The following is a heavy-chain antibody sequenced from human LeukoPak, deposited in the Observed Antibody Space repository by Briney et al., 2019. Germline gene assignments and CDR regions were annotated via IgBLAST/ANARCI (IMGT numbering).Heavy chain of an antibody. CDR3: ARTALHPFGNYGMDV. CDR1: GGSVSSGNYY. D-gene: IGHD3-16*01. J-gene: IGHJ6*02. Sequence: SETLSLTCTVSGGSVSSGNYYWSWIRQPPGKGLDWVGYIYYSGSTNYNPSLKSRVTISVDTSKNQFSLRLSSVTAADTAVYYCARTALHPFGNYGMDVWGQGTTVTVSS. V-gene: IGHV4-61*01. CDR2: IYYSGST.